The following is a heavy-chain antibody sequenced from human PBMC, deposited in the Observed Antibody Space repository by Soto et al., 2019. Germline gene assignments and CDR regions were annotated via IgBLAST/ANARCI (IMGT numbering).Heavy chain of an antibody. D-gene: IGHD6-19*01. V-gene: IGHV3-23*01. CDR3: SKDAVAFNGQWHWFAP. CDR1: GFTFRNYA. Sequence: GGSLRLSCAASGFTFRNYAMSWLRQAPGKGLEWVSYIGGGGADTYYADSVKGRFTISRDNSKDTLYLQLNSLRTEDTAIYFCSKDAVAFNGQWHWFAPRGQGTLVTGSS. CDR2: IGGGGADT. J-gene: IGHJ5*02.